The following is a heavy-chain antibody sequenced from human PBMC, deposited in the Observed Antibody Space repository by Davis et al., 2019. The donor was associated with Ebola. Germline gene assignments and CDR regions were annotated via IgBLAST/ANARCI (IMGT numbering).Heavy chain of an antibody. V-gene: IGHV3-23*05. J-gene: IGHJ6*02. CDR2: ITGSGTHT. Sequence: GESLKISCAASGFTFSNYAMSWVRQAPGQGLEWVSAITGSGTHTYYANAVKGRFTMSRDNSKNTLSLQMNGLTAEDTARYYCAKEVIAGDYGVYYGLDVWGQGTTVTVSS. CDR3: AKEVIAGDYGVYYGLDV. D-gene: IGHD4-17*01. CDR1: GFTFSNYA.